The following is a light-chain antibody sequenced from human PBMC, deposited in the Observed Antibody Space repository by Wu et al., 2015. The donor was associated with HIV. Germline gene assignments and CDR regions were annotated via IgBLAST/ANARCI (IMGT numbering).Light chain of an antibody. CDR1: QSVASF. CDR3: QQRRYWPLYT. Sequence: EIVLTQFPATLSLSPGERATLSCRASQSVASFLAWYQQKPGQAPRLLIYDASNRATGIPARFSGSGSGTDFTLTISSLEPGDFAVYYCQQRRYWPLYTFGQGT. J-gene: IGKJ2*01. CDR2: DAS. V-gene: IGKV3-11*01.